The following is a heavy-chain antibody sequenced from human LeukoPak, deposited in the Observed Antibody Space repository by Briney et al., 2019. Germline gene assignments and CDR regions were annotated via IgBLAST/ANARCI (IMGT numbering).Heavy chain of an antibody. D-gene: IGHD1-26*01. CDR3: ARGGSHASYNWFDP. CDR1: GYTFTDYY. CDR2: VDPEDGET. V-gene: IGHV1-69-2*01. Sequence: GATVKISCKASGYTFTDYYMHWVQQAPGKGLEWMGRVDPEDGETIYAEKFQGRVTITADTSTDTAYMELSSLRSEDTAVYYCARGGSHASYNWFDPWGQGTLVTVSS. J-gene: IGHJ5*02.